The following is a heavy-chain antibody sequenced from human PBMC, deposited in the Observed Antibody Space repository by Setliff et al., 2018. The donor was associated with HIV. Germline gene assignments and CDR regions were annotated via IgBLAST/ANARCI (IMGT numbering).Heavy chain of an antibody. J-gene: IGHJ4*02. CDR3: SRFYSRSWFFVDH. CDR2: ISARGST. D-gene: IGHD6-13*01. V-gene: IGHV4-61*02. Sequence: SETLSLTCTVSGRSISTGVYYWSWIRQPAAKALEWIGRISARGSTNYNSSPESRVTLSIDTSNNQFSLKLTSVTAADTAVYYCSRFYSRSWFFVDHWGQGILVTVSS. CDR1: GRSISTGVYY.